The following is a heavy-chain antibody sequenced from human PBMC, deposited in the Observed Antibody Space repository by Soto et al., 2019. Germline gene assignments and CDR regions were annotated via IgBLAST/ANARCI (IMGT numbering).Heavy chain of an antibody. CDR1: GGSISSSNW. V-gene: IGHV4-4*02. Sequence: SETLSLTCAVSGGSISSSNWWSWVRQPPGKGLEWIGEIYHSGSTNYNPSLKSRVTISVDKSKNQFSLKLSSVTAADTAVYHCAIGEWLSTSYFNFWGKGTLVTVSS. D-gene: IGHD3-3*01. CDR2: IYHSGST. CDR3: AIGEWLSTSYFNF. J-gene: IGHJ4*02.